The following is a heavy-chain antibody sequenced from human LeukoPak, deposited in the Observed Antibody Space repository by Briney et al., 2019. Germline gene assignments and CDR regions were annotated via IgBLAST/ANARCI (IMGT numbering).Heavy chain of an antibody. D-gene: IGHD6-13*01. CDR3: AGLADSSSWYDPYYYYMDV. CDR2: MSPNSGNT. CDR1: GYTFTSYD. Sequence: ASVKVSCKASGYTFTSYDINWVRQATGQGLEWMGWMSPNSGNTGYAQKFQGRVTMTRNTSISTAYMELSSLRSEDTAVYYCAGLADSSSWYDPYYYYMDVWGKGTTVTISS. J-gene: IGHJ6*03. V-gene: IGHV1-8*01.